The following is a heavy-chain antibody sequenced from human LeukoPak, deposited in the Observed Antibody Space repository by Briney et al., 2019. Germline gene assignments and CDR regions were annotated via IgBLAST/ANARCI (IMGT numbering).Heavy chain of an antibody. Sequence: GGSLRLSCAASGFTFSSYTLHWVRQAPGKGLEWVAIMSHDVNFKFYADSVRGRFTISRDNSKNTLYLQMDSLRAEDTAVYYCARDRSPGAMRGHDASDLWGQGTMVTVSS. D-gene: IGHD2-2*01. CDR1: GFTFSSYT. V-gene: IGHV3-30-3*01. CDR2: MSHDVNFK. CDR3: ARDRSPGAMRGHDASDL. J-gene: IGHJ3*01.